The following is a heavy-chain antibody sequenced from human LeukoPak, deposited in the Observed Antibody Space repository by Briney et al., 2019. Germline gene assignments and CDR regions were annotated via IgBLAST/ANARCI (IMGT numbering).Heavy chain of an antibody. D-gene: IGHD3-3*01. CDR1: GFTFSSYS. Sequence: GGSLRLSCAASGFTFSSYSMNWVRQAPGKALERVSSISSSSSYIYYADSVKGRFTISRDNAKNSLYLQMNSLRAEDTAVYYCARNLRFLEWLIDYWGQGTLVTVSS. J-gene: IGHJ4*02. V-gene: IGHV3-21*01. CDR3: ARNLRFLEWLIDY. CDR2: ISSSSSYI.